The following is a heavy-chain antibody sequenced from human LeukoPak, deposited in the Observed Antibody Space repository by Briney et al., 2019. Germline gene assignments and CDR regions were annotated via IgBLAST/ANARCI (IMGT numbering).Heavy chain of an antibody. CDR2: IKYDGSEK. J-gene: IGHJ4*02. D-gene: IGHD1/OR15-1a*01. CDR3: AFNNNFKY. Sequence: GGSLRLSCTASGXSFSGQWMNWVRQSPGQGLEWVANIKYDGSEKYYVDSVKGRFTISREDAKNSLSLQMDSVRPEDTAVYYCAFNNNFKYWGQGTLVIVSS. V-gene: IGHV3-7*01. CDR1: GXSFSGQW.